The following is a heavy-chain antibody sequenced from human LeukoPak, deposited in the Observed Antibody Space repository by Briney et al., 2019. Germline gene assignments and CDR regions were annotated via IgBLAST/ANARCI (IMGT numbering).Heavy chain of an antibody. V-gene: IGHV1-46*01. CDR3: ARDHRFSGIVVVPAAMGY. D-gene: IGHD2-2*01. Sequence: GASVKVSCKASGYTFTSYYMHWVRQAPDQGLEGMGIINPSGGSTSYAQKFQGRVTMTRDTSTSTVYMELSSLRSEDTAVYYCARDHRFSGIVVVPAAMGYWGQGTLVTVSS. J-gene: IGHJ4*02. CDR2: INPSGGST. CDR1: GYTFTSYY.